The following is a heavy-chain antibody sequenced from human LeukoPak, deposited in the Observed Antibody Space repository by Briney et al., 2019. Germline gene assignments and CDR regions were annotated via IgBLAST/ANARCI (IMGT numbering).Heavy chain of an antibody. D-gene: IGHD3-22*01. CDR2: INHSGST. CDR1: GGSFSGYY. J-gene: IGHJ5*02. V-gene: IGHV4-34*01. CDR3: ARHRRNYYDSSGYYSWFDP. Sequence: SETLSLTCAVYGGSFSGYYWSWIRQPPGKGLEWIGEINHSGSTNYNPSLKSRVTISVDTSKNQFSLKLSSVTAADTAVYYCARHRRNYYDSSGYYSWFDPWGQGTLVTASS.